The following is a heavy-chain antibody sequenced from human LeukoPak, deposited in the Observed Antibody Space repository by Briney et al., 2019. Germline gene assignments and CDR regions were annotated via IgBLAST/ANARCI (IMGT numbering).Heavy chain of an antibody. CDR1: GGSISSSSYY. CDR3: ARLTQAITMVRGPRFDY. V-gene: IGHV4-39*01. Sequence: SETLSLTCTVSGGSISSSSYYWGWIRQPPGKGLEWIGSIYCSGSTYYNPSLKSRVTISVDTSKNQFSLKLSSVTAADTAVYYCARLTQAITMVRGPRFDYWGQGTLVTVSS. CDR2: IYCSGST. J-gene: IGHJ4*02. D-gene: IGHD3-10*01.